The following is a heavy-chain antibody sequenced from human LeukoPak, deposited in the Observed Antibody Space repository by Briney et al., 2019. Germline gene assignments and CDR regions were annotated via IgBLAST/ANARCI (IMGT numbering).Heavy chain of an antibody. D-gene: IGHD3-22*01. CDR3: ARDLGVNTWYYYYMDV. J-gene: IGHJ6*03. CDR2: INPNSGGT. CDR1: GYTFTGYY. Sequence: GASVKVSCKASGYTFTGYYMHWVRQAPGQGLEWMGWINPNSGGTNYAQKFQGRVTMTRDTSISTAYMELSRLRSDDTGVYYCARDLGVNTWYYYYMDVWGKGTTVTVSS. V-gene: IGHV1-2*02.